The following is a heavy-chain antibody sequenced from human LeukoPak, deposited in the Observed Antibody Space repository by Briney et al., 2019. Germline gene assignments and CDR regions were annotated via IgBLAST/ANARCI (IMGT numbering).Heavy chain of an antibody. J-gene: IGHJ3*02. CDR3: GRDGEGAFEI. Sequence: SVKVSCKASGGTFSSYAISWVRQAPGPGLEWLGTIIPILGIANYAHTFQGRVTIPADQSTSTAYMPLSSLTPEDTAVYYCGRDGEGAFEIWGQGTMVTVSS. CDR2: IIPILGIA. D-gene: IGHD3-10*01. CDR1: GGTFSSYA. V-gene: IGHV1-69*04.